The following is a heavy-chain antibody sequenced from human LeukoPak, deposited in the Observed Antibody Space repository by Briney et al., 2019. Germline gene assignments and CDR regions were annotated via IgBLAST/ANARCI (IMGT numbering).Heavy chain of an antibody. J-gene: IGHJ4*02. CDR2: IIPIFGAA. V-gene: IGHV1-69*06. D-gene: IGHD3-10*01. Sequence: SVKVSCTASGGTFSSYAISWVRQAPGQGLEWMGGIIPIFGAANYAQTFQGRVTITADKSTSTAYMELSSLRSEDTAVYYCARVGSGSYFDYWGQGTLVTVSS. CDR1: GGTFSSYA. CDR3: ARVGSGSYFDY.